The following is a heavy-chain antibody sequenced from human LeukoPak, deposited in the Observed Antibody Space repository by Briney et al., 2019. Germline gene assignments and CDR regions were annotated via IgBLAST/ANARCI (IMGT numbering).Heavy chain of an antibody. J-gene: IGHJ4*02. CDR3: AKDQDSYGYDY. V-gene: IGHV3-30*18. CDR1: GFTFSSYG. CDR2: ISYDGSNK. D-gene: IGHD5-18*01. Sequence: GRSLRLSCAASGFTFSSYGMHWVRQAPGKGLEWVAVISYDGSNKYYADSVKGRFTISRDNSKNTLYLQMNSLRAEDTAVYYCAKDQDSYGYDYWGQGTPVTVSS.